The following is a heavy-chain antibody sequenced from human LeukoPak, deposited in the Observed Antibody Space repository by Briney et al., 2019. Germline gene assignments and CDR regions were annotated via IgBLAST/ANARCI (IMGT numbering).Heavy chain of an antibody. CDR3: ARVASYDFWSGYCPDY. CDR1: GFTISSYW. V-gene: IGHV3-74*01. CDR2: INSDGGST. D-gene: IGHD3-3*01. Sequence: GGSLRLSCAASGFTISSYWMHWVRQAPGKGLVWVSRINSDGGSTSYADSVKGRFTISRDNAKNTLYLQMNSLRAEDTAVYYCARVASYDFWSGYCPDYWGQGTLVTVSS. J-gene: IGHJ4*02.